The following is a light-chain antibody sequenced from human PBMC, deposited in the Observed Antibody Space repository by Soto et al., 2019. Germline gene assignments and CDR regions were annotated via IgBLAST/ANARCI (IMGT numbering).Light chain of an antibody. J-gene: IGKJ1*01. CDR1: QSVSSIS. CDR3: QQYGSSSWT. CDR2: RAS. Sequence: EIVLTQSPGTLSLSPGERATLSCRASQSVSSISLAWYQQKPGQAPRLLMYRASSRATGIPDRFSGSGSGTDFTLTISGLEPEDSAVYYCQQYGSSSWTFGQGTKVEIK. V-gene: IGKV3-20*01.